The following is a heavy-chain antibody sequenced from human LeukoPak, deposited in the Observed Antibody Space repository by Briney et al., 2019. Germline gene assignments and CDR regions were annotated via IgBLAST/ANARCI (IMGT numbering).Heavy chain of an antibody. V-gene: IGHV3-53*01. Sequence: QPGGSLRLSCAASGFTVSSNYMSWVRQAPGKGLEWVSVIYSGGSTYYADSVKGRFTISRDNSKSTLYIQMNSLRAEDTAVYYCARVPPTIRGLASDYWGQGTLVTVSS. D-gene: IGHD5-12*01. J-gene: IGHJ4*02. CDR3: ARVPPTIRGLASDY. CDR2: IYSGGST. CDR1: GFTVSSNY.